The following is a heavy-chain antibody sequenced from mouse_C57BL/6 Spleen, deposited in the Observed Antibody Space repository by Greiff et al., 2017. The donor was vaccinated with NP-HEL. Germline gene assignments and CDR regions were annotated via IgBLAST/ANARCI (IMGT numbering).Heavy chain of an antibody. CDR1: GYTFTDYN. J-gene: IGHJ1*03. CDR2: INPNNGGT. CDR3: ARRAWDGTRWYFDV. V-gene: IGHV1-18*01. Sequence: EVQLQESGPELVKPGASVKIPCKASGYTFTDYNMDWVKQSHGKSLEWIGDINPNNGGTIYNQKFKGKATLTVDKSSSTAYMGLRSLTSEDTAVYYCARRAWDGTRWYFDVWGTGTTVTVSS. D-gene: IGHD4-1*01.